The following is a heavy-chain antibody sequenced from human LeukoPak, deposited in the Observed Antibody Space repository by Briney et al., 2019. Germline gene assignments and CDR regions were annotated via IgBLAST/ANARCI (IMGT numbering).Heavy chain of an antibody. D-gene: IGHD4-17*01. CDR3: AKCPTYGDYGPIDY. Sequence: GGSLRLSCAASGFTFSSYAMSWVRQAPGKGLEWVSAISGSGGSTYYADSVKGRFTISRDNSKNTLYLQMNSLRAEDTAVYYCAKCPTYGDYGPIDYWGQGTLVTVSS. V-gene: IGHV3-23*01. CDR2: ISGSGGST. J-gene: IGHJ4*02. CDR1: GFTFSSYA.